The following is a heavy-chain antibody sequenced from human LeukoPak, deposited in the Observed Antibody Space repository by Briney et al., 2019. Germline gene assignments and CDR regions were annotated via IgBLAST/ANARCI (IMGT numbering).Heavy chain of an antibody. J-gene: IGHJ4*02. CDR2: IWYDGSNK. V-gene: IGHV3-33*01. Sequence: GGSLRLSCAASGSTFSSYGMHWVRQAPGKGLEWVAVIWYDGSNKYYADSVKGRFTISRDNSKNTLYLQMNSLRAEDTAVYYCARGWGDYYDSSPLDYWGQGTLVTVSS. D-gene: IGHD3-22*01. CDR1: GSTFSSYG. CDR3: ARGWGDYYDSSPLDY.